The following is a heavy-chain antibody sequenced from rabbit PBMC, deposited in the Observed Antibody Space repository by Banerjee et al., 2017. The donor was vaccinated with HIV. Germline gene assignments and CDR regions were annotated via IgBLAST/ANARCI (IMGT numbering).Heavy chain of an antibody. J-gene: IGHJ4*01. D-gene: IGHD1-1*01. CDR3: ARDDGVSGYWGYFNL. CDR1: GFSFSRSYW. V-gene: IGHV1S45*01. Sequence: QEQLEESGGDLVKPEGSLTLTCTASGFSFSRSYWICWVRQAPGRGLEWIGCIDADSSGSTYYASWVNGRFTISKTSSTTVTLQMTSLTAADTATYFCARDDGVSGYWGYFNLWGPGTLVTVS. CDR2: IDADSSGST.